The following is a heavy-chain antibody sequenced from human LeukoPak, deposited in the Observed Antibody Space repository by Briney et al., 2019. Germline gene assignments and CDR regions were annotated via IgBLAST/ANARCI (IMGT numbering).Heavy chain of an antibody. D-gene: IGHD2-2*01. J-gene: IGHJ4*02. CDR2: IRSKANSDAT. CDR1: GFTFSGSA. Sequence: GGSLRLSCAASGFTFSGSAMHWVRQASGEGLEWVGRIRSKANSDATAYAASVKGRFTISRDDSKNTAYLQMNSLKTEDTAVYYCTSCSSTSCSLTPEYWGQGTLVTVSS. V-gene: IGHV3-73*01. CDR3: TSCSSTSCSLTPEY.